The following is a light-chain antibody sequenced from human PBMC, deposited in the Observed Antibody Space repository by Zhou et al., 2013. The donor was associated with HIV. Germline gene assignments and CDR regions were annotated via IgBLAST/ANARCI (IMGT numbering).Light chain of an antibody. CDR2: DAS. CDR1: QKIITY. V-gene: IGKV1-33*01. Sequence: DIQMTQSPSTLSASVGDRVTITCRSSQKIITYLNWYEQKPGKAPNLLIYDASNLEPGVPSRFSGSGSGTDFTLTISSLQPEDFSTYYCHQYENLPPTFGGGTRVDVK. J-gene: IGKJ4*01. CDR3: HQYENLPPT.